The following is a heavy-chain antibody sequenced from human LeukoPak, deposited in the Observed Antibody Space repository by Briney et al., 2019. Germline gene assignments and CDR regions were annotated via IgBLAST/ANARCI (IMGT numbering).Heavy chain of an antibody. V-gene: IGHV4-4*02. J-gene: IGHJ4*02. CDR3: ASLGGTQFSSWYDY. CDR2: IYYSGST. Sequence: PWETLPLTSDIFGVSITSSNRWSWVRQPPGKGLEWIGSIYYSGSTYYNPSLKSRVTILLDTSKNQFSLKLSSVTAADTAVYYCASLGGTQFSSWYDYWGQGTLVTVSS. CDR1: GVSITSSNR. D-gene: IGHD6-13*01.